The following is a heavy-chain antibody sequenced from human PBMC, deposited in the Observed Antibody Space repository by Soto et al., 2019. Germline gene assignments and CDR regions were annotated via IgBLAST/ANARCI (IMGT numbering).Heavy chain of an antibody. CDR2: IWYDGSNK. Sequence: QVQLVESGGGVVQPGRSLRLSCAASGFTFSSYGMHWVRQAPGKGLEWVAVIWYDGSNKYYADSVKGRFTISRDNSKNTLYLQMNSLRAEDTAVYYCAREGIHYGDYAWAAFDIWCQGTMVTVSS. V-gene: IGHV3-33*01. CDR1: GFTFSSYG. CDR3: AREGIHYGDYAWAAFDI. J-gene: IGHJ3*02. D-gene: IGHD4-17*01.